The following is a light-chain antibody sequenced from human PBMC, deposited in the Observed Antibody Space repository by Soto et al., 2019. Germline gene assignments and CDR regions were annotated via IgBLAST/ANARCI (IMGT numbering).Light chain of an antibody. CDR3: QQRSSRIT. CDR1: QSVSTY. CDR2: DAS. Sequence: EIVMTQSPATLSLSPGERATLSCRASQSVSTYLAWYQQKPGQAPRLLIYDASNRATGIPARLSGSGSATEFTLTISSIPPEDFAVYYCQQRSSRITFGHGTRLEIK. V-gene: IGKV3-11*01. J-gene: IGKJ5*01.